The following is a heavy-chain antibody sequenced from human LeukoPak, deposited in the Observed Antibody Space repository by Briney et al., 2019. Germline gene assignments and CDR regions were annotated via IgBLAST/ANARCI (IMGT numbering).Heavy chain of an antibody. CDR3: ARHLDYGGNSGYFDY. D-gene: IGHD4-23*01. CDR1: GVSISSYY. CDR2: IYNSGST. V-gene: IGHV4-59*08. Sequence: SETLSLTCTVSGVSISSYYWSWIRQPPGKGLEWIGYIYNSGSTNYNPSLKSRVTISVDTSKNQFSLKLSSVTAADTAVYYCARHLDYGGNSGYFDYWGQGTLVTVSS. J-gene: IGHJ4*02.